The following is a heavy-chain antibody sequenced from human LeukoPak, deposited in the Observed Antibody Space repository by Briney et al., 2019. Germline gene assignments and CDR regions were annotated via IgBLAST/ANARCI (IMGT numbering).Heavy chain of an antibody. CDR2: ISYDGSNK. V-gene: IGHV3-30*18. D-gene: IGHD3-22*01. Sequence: GRSLRLSCAASGFTFSSYGMHWVRQAPGKGLEWVAVISYDGSNKYYADSVKGRFTISRDNSKNTLYLQMNSLRAEDTAVYYCAKPHYYDNSGYYYEDYWGQGTLVTVSS. CDR1: GFTFSSYG. J-gene: IGHJ4*02. CDR3: AKPHYYDNSGYYYEDY.